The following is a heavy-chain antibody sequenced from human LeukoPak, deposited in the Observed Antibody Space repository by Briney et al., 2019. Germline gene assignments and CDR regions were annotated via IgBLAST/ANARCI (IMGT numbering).Heavy chain of an antibody. CDR2: IIPIFGIA. CDR1: GGTFSSYA. Sequence: SVKVSCKASGGTFSSYAISWVRQAPGQGLEWKGRIIPIFGIANYAQKFQGRVTITADKSTSTAHMELSSLRSEDTAVYYCARVDSHTDPWGQGTLVTVSS. CDR3: ARVDSHTDP. J-gene: IGHJ5*02. D-gene: IGHD2-21*01. V-gene: IGHV1-69*04.